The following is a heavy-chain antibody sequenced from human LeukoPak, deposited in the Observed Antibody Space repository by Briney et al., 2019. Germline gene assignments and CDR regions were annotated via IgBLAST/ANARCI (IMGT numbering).Heavy chain of an antibody. CDR1: GGSISTYY. CDR2: IYYSGST. J-gene: IGHJ4*02. CDR3: ARSITMTH. D-gene: IGHD3-22*01. Sequence: SETLSLTCTVSGGSISTYYWSWIRQPPGQGLEWIGYIYYSGSTNYNPSLKSRVIISVDTSKNQFSLKLSSVTAADTAVYYCARSITMTHWGQGSLVTVSS. V-gene: IGHV4-59*01.